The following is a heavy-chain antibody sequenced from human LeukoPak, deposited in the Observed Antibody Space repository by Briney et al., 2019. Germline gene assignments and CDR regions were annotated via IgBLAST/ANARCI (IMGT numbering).Heavy chain of an antibody. J-gene: IGHJ6*03. D-gene: IGHD3-10*01. CDR2: INHSGST. Sequence: SETLSLTCAVYGGSFSGYYWSWIRQPPGKGLEWIGEINHSGSTNYNPSLKSRVTISVETSKNQFSLQLSSVTAADTAVYYCARDRPQYYYGSGSYYKNYYYYMDVWGKGTTVTVSS. CDR3: ARDRPQYYYGSGSYYKNYYYYMDV. CDR1: GGSFSGYY. V-gene: IGHV4-34*01.